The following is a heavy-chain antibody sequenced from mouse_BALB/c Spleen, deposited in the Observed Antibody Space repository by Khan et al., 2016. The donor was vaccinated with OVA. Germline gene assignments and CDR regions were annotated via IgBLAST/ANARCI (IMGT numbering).Heavy chain of an antibody. D-gene: IGHD4-1*02. CDR3: TRSNSYWYFDV. J-gene: IGHJ1*01. V-gene: IGHV9-3-1*01. Sequence: QIQLVQSGPELKKPGETDKISCKASGYTFTNYGMNWVKQAPGKGLKWMGWINTYTGEPTYANDFKGRFAFSLETSASTAYLQINNLKNEDTATYFCTRSNSYWYFDVWGAGTTVTVSS. CDR1: GYTFTNYG. CDR2: INTYTGEP.